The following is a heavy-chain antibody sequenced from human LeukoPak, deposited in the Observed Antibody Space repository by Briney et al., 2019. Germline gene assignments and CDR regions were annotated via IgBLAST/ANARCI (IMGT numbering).Heavy chain of an antibody. V-gene: IGHV5-51*01. Sequence: GESLKIPCKGSEYSFTSYWIGWVRQMPGKGLEWMGTIYPADSDTRYSPSFQGQVTISADNSISTAYLQWSSLKASDTAMYYCTRHRYCSSTICAPSGYWGQGTLVTVSS. CDR1: EYSFTSYW. CDR3: TRHRYCSSTICAPSGY. CDR2: IYPADSDT. D-gene: IGHD2-2*01. J-gene: IGHJ4*02.